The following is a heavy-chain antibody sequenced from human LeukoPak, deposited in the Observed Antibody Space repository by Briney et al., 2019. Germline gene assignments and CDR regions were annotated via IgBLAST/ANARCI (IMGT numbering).Heavy chain of an antibody. V-gene: IGHV6-1*01. CDR3: ARMDLDGNYGDYEGWFDP. CDR2: TYYRSKWYN. J-gene: IGHJ5*02. Sequence: SQTLSLTCAISGDSVSSNSAAWNWIRQSPSRGLEWLGRTYYRSKWYNDYAVSVKSRITINPDTSKNQFSLQLNSVTPEDTAVYYCARMDLDGNYGDYEGWFDPWGQGTLVTVSS. D-gene: IGHD4-17*01. CDR1: GDSVSSNSAA.